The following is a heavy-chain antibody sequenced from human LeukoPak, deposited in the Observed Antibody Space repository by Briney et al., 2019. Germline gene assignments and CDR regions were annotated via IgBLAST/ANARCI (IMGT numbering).Heavy chain of an antibody. Sequence: SVKVSCKASGGTFSSYAISWVRQAPGQGLEWMGGIIPIFGTANYAQKFQGRVTMTADESTSTAYMELSSLRSEDTAVYYCARCYDLWSGYYRWLDPWGQGTLVTVSS. V-gene: IGHV1-69*01. D-gene: IGHD3-3*01. CDR3: ARCYDLWSGYYRWLDP. J-gene: IGHJ5*02. CDR2: IIPIFGTA. CDR1: GGTFSSYA.